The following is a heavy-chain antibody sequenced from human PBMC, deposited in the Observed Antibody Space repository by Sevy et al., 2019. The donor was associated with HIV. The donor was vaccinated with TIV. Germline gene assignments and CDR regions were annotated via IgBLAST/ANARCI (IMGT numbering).Heavy chain of an antibody. CDR2: IRYDGSNK. V-gene: IGHV3-30*02. CDR3: AKDAYSELYWFDP. Sequence: GGSLRLSCAASGFTFSSYGMHWVRQAPGKGLEWVAFIRYDGSNKYYADSVKGRFTISRDNSKNTLYLQMNSLRAEDTAVYYCAKDAYSELYWFDPWGQGTLVTVSS. D-gene: IGHD2-21*01. J-gene: IGHJ5*02. CDR1: GFTFSSYG.